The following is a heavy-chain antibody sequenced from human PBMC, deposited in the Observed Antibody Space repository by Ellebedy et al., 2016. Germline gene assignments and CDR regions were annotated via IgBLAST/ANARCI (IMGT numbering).Heavy chain of an antibody. CDR1: GGTFSSYA. J-gene: IGHJ4*02. D-gene: IGHD3-22*01. CDR3: ARETRLLRNGFDY. V-gene: IGHV1-3*01. CDR2: INAGNGNT. Sequence: ASVKVSXXASGGTFSSYAISWVRQAPGQGLEWMGWINAGNGNTKYSQKFQGRVTITRDTSASTAYMELSSLRSEDTAVYYCARETRLLRNGFDYWGQGTLVTVSS.